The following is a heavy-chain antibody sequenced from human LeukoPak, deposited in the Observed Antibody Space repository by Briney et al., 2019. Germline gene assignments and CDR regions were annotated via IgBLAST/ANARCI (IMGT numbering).Heavy chain of an antibody. J-gene: IGHJ4*02. V-gene: IGHV1-46*01. CDR3: ARGYGDYGLFYYFDY. CDR2: INPSGGST. CDR1: GYTFTTYY. D-gene: IGHD4-17*01. Sequence: GALVKVSCKASGYTFTTYYMHWVRQAPGQGLEWMGIINPSGGSTTYAQKFQGRVTMTRDTSTSTVYMELSSLRSEDTAVYYCARGYGDYGLFYYFDYWGQGTLVTVSS.